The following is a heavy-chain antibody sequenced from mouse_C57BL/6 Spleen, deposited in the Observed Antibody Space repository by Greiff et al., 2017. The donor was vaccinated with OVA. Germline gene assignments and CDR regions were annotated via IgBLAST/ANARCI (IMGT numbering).Heavy chain of an antibody. CDR3: ARSNYSNSYAMDY. CDR2: INPYNGGT. D-gene: IGHD2-5*01. V-gene: IGHV1-19*01. CDR1: GYTFTDYY. J-gene: IGHJ4*01. Sequence: VQLQQSGPVLVKPGASVEMSCKASGYTFTDYYMNWVKQSHGKSLEWIGVINPYNGGTSYNQKFKGKATLTVDKSSSTAYMELNSLTSEDSAVYYCARSNYSNSYAMDYWGQGTSVTVSS.